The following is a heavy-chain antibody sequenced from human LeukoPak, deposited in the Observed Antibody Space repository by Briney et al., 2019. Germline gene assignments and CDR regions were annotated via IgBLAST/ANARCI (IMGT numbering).Heavy chain of an antibody. D-gene: IGHD4-17*01. CDR3: ARGSTVTTTGFDP. V-gene: IGHV4-38-2*02. J-gene: IGHJ5*02. Sequence: SETLSLTCTVSGYSISSGYYWGWIRQPPGKGLEWIGSIYHSGSTYYNPSLKSRATISDATSKNQSSLKLSSVTAADTAVYYCARGSTVTTTGFDPWGQGTLVTVSS. CDR1: GYSISSGYY. CDR2: IYHSGST.